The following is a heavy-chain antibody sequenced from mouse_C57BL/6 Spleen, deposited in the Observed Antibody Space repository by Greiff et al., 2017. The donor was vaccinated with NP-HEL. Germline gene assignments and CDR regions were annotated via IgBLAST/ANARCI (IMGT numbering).Heavy chain of an antibody. V-gene: IGHV1-50*01. CDR3: ATVEGSPFAY. D-gene: IGHD1-1*02. CDR2: IDPSDSYT. Sequence: QVQLQQSGAELVKPGASVKLSCKASGYTFTSYWMQWVKQRPGQGLEWIGEIDPSDSYTNYNQKFKGKATLTVDTSSSTAYMQLSSLTSEDSAVYYCATVEGSPFAYWGQGTLVTVSA. J-gene: IGHJ3*01. CDR1: GYTFTSYW.